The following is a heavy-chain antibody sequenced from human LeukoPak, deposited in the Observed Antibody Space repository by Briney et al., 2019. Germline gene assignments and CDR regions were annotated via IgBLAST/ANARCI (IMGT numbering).Heavy chain of an antibody. Sequence: PSETLSLTCTVSGGSISSSSYYWGWIRQPPEKGLEWIGSIYQSGSTYYNPSLKSRVTISVDTSKNQFSLKLSSVTAADTAVYYCARATYYYDSSGYWTLEFDFDIWGQGTMVTVSS. J-gene: IGHJ3*02. CDR2: IYQSGST. CDR3: ARATYYYDSSGYWTLEFDFDI. V-gene: IGHV4-39*07. CDR1: GGSISSSSYY. D-gene: IGHD3-22*01.